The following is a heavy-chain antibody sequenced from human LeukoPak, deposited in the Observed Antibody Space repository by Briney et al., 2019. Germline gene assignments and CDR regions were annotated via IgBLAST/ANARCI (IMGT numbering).Heavy chain of an antibody. D-gene: IGHD4-17*01. CDR3: ARGNWDGEYDTYYHYGMDV. J-gene: IGHJ6*04. CDR2: IWYDGSNM. CDR1: GFTFRNYG. V-gene: IGHV3-33*01. Sequence: GRSLRLSCAASGFTFRNYGMHWVRQAPGKGLEWVALIWYDGSNMYYADSEKGRFTISRDNSENTLYLQMNRLRAEDTGVYYCARGNWDGEYDTYYHYGMDVWGKGTMVTVSS.